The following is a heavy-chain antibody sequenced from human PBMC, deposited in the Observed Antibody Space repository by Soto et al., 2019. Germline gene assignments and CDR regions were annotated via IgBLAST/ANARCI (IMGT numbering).Heavy chain of an antibody. CDR3: ARARNNWYYYAFDI. V-gene: IGHV4-59*01. CDR1: GGSISSYY. CDR2: IYYSGST. D-gene: IGHD1-7*01. J-gene: IGHJ3*02. Sequence: PSETLSLTCTVSGGSISSYYWSWIRQPPGKGLEWIGYIYYSGSTNYNPSLKSRVTISVDTSKNQFSLKLSSVTAADTAVYYCARARNNWYYYAFDIWDQGTMVTVSS.